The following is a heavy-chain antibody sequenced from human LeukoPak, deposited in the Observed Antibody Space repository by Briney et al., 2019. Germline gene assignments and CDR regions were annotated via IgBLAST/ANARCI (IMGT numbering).Heavy chain of an antibody. J-gene: IGHJ4*02. CDR3: TRDPILGAPDYFDY. Sequence: HPGGSLRLSCAASGFTFSSYWMSWVRQAPGKGLEWVAFIRYDGSNKFYGDSVKGRFTISRDNSKNTMYLQMNNLREEDTAVYYCTRDPILGAPDYFDYWGQGTLVTVSS. CDR1: GFTFSSYW. CDR2: IRYDGSNK. D-gene: IGHD1-26*01. V-gene: IGHV3-30*02.